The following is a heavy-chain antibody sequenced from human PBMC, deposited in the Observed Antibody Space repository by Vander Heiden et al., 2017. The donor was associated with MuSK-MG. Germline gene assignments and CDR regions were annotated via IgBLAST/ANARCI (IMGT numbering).Heavy chain of an antibody. Sequence: EGQLLESGGGLVQPGGSLRLYCAASGFTFSSYALTWVRQAPGKGLEWVSSISASAGATYYADSVKGRFSISRDNSKNTLYLQMNSLRVDDTAVYYCARRHLDSSQGTRYFDLWGRGTLVTVSS. D-gene: IGHD3-22*01. J-gene: IGHJ2*01. CDR3: ARRHLDSSQGTRYFDL. CDR2: ISASAGAT. CDR1: GFTFSSYA. V-gene: IGHV3-23*01.